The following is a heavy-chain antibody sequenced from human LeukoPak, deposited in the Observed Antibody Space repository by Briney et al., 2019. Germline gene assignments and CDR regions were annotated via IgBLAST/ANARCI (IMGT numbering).Heavy chain of an antibody. Sequence: PSETLSLTCAVYGGSFSGYYWSWIRQPPGKGLEWIGEINHSGSTNYNPSLKSRVTISVDTSKNQFSLKLSSVTAADTAVYYCARVPPLARSRIDYYYYGMDVWGQGTTVTVSS. D-gene: IGHD6-6*01. CDR2: INHSGST. CDR3: ARVPPLARSRIDYYYYGMDV. J-gene: IGHJ6*02. CDR1: GGSFSGYY. V-gene: IGHV4-34*01.